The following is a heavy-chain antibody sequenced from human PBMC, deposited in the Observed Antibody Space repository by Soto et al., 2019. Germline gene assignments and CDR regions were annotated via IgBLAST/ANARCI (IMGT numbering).Heavy chain of an antibody. CDR3: AKSPPLEWLDPFDY. D-gene: IGHD3-3*01. CDR1: GFRFSNYE. V-gene: IGHV3-23*01. CDR2: ISGSGGST. Sequence: GGSLRLSCAASGFRFSNYEMHWVRQAPGKGLELVSGISGSGGSTYYADSVKGRFTISRDNSKNTLYLQMNSLRAEDTAVYYCAKSPPLEWLDPFDYWAQGTLVTVSS. J-gene: IGHJ4*02.